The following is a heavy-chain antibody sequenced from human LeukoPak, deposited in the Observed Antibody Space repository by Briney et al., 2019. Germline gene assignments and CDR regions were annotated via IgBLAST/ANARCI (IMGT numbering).Heavy chain of an antibody. CDR1: RYTFTGYY. J-gene: IGHJ3*02. Sequence: ASVNVSCKASRYTFTGYYIHWVRQAPGQGLEWMGWIYPYSGDTNYAQNFQGRVTMTRDTSISTAYMELSSLKSDDTAVYYCARDRNSGSSLDIWGQGTMLTVSS. D-gene: IGHD6-6*01. V-gene: IGHV1-2*02. CDR3: ARDRNSGSSLDI. CDR2: IYPYSGDT.